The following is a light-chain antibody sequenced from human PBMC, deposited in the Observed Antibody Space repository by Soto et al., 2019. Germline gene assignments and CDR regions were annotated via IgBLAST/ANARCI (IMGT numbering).Light chain of an antibody. V-gene: IGKV3-11*01. CDR3: QHYGGSPYT. CDR1: QSVSGY. J-gene: IGKJ2*01. CDR2: DVS. Sequence: EVVLTQSPVTLSLAPGERATLSCRASQSVSGYLAWYQQKPGQAPRLLIYDVSNRATGIPARFSGSGSGTDFTLTISSLEPEDFAVYYCQHYGGSPYTLGQGTKVEIK.